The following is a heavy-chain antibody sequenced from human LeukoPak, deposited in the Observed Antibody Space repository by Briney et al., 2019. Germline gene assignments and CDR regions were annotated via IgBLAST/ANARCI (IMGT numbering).Heavy chain of an antibody. CDR1: GFSFTNYG. Sequence: GGSLRLSCAASGFSFTNYGVHWVRQAPGKGLEWVAMIWYDGSNTYYADSVKGRFTISRDNSKNTLFLQMDSLRAEDTAVYYCARDRSTTHFDYWGQGTLVTVSS. D-gene: IGHD5/OR15-5a*01. J-gene: IGHJ4*02. CDR3: ARDRSTTHFDY. V-gene: IGHV3-33*08. CDR2: IWYDGSNT.